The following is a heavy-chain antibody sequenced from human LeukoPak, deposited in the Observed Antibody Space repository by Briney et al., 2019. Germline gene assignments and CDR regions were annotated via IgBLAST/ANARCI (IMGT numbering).Heavy chain of an antibody. D-gene: IGHD5-12*01. Sequence: SETLSLTCTVSGGSISSYYWSWLRQPPGKGLEWLGYIYYSGSTYYNPSLKSRVTISVDTSKNQFSLKLSSVTAADTAGYYCASAAGDSGYDWYYFDYWGQGTLVTVSS. J-gene: IGHJ4*02. CDR2: IYYSGST. CDR1: GGSISSYY. V-gene: IGHV4-59*06. CDR3: ASAAGDSGYDWYYFDY.